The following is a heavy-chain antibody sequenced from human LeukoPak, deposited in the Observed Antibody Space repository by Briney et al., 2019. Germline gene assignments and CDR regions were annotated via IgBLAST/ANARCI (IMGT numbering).Heavy chain of an antibody. V-gene: IGHV3-23*01. J-gene: IGHJ4*02. CDR3: AKAGGAVAGTSDY. CDR1: GFSFSGYS. D-gene: IGHD6-19*01. Sequence: PGGSLRLSCTTSGFSFSGYSMNWVRQAPGKGLEWVSAISGSGGSTYYADSVKGRFTISRDNSKNTLYLQMNSLRAEDTAVYYCAKAGGAVAGTSDYWGQGTLVTVSS. CDR2: ISGSGGST.